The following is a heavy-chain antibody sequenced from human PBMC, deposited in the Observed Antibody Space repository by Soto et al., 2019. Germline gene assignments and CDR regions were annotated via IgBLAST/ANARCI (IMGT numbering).Heavy chain of an antibody. V-gene: IGHV3-53*04. CDR3: ARERCSGGSCYLDY. CDR2: IYSGGST. J-gene: IGHJ4*02. CDR1: GFTVSSNY. D-gene: IGHD2-15*01. Sequence: EVQLVESGGGLVQPGGSLRLSCAASGFTVSSNYMSWVRQAPGKGLEWVSVIYSGGSTYYADSVKGRFTISRHNSKNTLYLQMNSLRAEDTAVYYCARERCSGGSCYLDYWGQGTLVTVSS.